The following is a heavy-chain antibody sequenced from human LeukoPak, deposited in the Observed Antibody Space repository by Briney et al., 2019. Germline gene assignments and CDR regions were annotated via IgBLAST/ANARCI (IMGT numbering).Heavy chain of an antibody. J-gene: IGHJ4*02. V-gene: IGHV1-2*02. CDR2: INPNSGGT. CDR1: GYTFTGYY. CDR3: ARDVGEYCSSTNCYASHY. Sequence: ASVKVSCKTSGYTFTGYYMHWVRQAPGQGLEWMGWINPNSGGTNYAQKFQGGVTMTRDTSITTAYMELSSLRSDDTAVYYCARDVGEYCSSTNCYASHYWGQGTLVTVSS. D-gene: IGHD2-2*01.